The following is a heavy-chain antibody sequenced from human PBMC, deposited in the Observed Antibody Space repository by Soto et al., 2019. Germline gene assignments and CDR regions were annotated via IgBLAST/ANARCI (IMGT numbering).Heavy chain of an antibody. D-gene: IGHD6-13*01. V-gene: IGHV4-39*01. CDR1: GYSISSSSHY. CDR3: ARQIVSSWDSFDY. J-gene: IGHJ4*02. Sequence: QLQLQESGPGLVKPSETLSLTCTVSGYSISSSSHYWGWIRQPPGKGLEWIGSIYYSGSTYYNPSLLSRATISRDSSKNQFSLKVSSVTAADTAVYYCARQIVSSWDSFDYWGQGALVTDSS. CDR2: IYYSGST.